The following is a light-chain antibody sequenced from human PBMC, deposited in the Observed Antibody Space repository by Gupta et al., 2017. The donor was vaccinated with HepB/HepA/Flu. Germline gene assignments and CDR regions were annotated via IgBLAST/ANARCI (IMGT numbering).Light chain of an antibody. Sequence: IFLRHSPGSLSWSPGERVTLSCKASQSVSSDLLAWYQQKPGQAQRLIIYGAFKRDTGNTDIFRGSGEGKDFTLTSSRLEEEDCAVYYWQQYCSSYTFGQGTKVEIK. J-gene: IGKJ2*01. CDR1: QSVSSDL. V-gene: IGKV3-20*01. CDR2: GAF. CDR3: QQYCSSYT.